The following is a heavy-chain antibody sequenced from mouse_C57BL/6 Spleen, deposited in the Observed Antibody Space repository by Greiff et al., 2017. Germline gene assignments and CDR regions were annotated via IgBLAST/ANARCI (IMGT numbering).Heavy chain of an antibody. CDR2: INPSNGGT. D-gene: IGHD2-5*01. CDR1: GYTFTSYW. V-gene: IGHV1-53*01. J-gene: IGHJ4*01. Sequence: VPLQQPGTELVKPGASVMLSCKASGYTFTSYWMHWVKQRPGQGLEWIGNINPSNGGTNYNEKFKSKATLTVDKSSSTAYMQRSSLTSEDSAVYDCARGRVYYSNYYAMDDWGQGTSVTVSS. CDR3: ARGRVYYSNYYAMDD.